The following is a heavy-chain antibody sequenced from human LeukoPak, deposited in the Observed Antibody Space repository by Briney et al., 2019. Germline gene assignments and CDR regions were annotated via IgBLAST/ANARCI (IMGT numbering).Heavy chain of an antibody. D-gene: IGHD3-10*01. CDR2: MSSSDDGR. CDR3: ARDGGLYGSGSYYFDY. Sequence: GGSLRLSCATSGFSFSSYAMSWVRQAPGKGLEWVSAMSSSDDGRYYAASVKGRFTISRDNSKNTLYLQMNSLRAEDTALYYCARDGGLYGSGSYYFDYWGQGTLVTVSS. J-gene: IGHJ4*02. CDR1: GFSFSSYA. V-gene: IGHV3-23*01.